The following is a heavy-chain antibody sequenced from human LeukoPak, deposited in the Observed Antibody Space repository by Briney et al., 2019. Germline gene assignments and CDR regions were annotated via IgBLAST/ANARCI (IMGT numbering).Heavy chain of an antibody. CDR2: IYGRAST. D-gene: IGHD1-26*01. V-gene: IGHV3-66*01. CDR1: GFNVITNY. CDR3: ARESVGRRPSHDFDY. Sequence: GGSLRLSCEVSGFNVITNYMNWVRQAQGKGLEWVSVIYGRASTNYADSVRGRFIISRDKSENTLYLQMNDLTADDTAVYFCARESVGRRPSHDFDYWGQGTLVTVSS. J-gene: IGHJ4*02.